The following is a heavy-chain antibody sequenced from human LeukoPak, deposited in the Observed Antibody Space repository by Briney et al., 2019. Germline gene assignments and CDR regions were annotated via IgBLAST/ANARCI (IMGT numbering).Heavy chain of an antibody. Sequence: SETLSLTCTVSGGSISDYYWSWIRQPPGKGLEWIGYIYYNARSTKYSPSLKSRVTISVDMSKNQVFLKLSSVTAADTAVYYCARDANFHYYDSSGYDYWGQGTLVTVSS. CDR2: IYYNARST. J-gene: IGHJ4*02. D-gene: IGHD3-22*01. CDR1: GGSISDYY. V-gene: IGHV4-59*01. CDR3: ARDANFHYYDSSGYDY.